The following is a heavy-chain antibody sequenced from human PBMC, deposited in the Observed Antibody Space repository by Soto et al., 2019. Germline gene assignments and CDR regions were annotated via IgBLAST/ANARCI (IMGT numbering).Heavy chain of an antibody. CDR3: ARVVSPYYDVLSGNWFDP. D-gene: IGHD3-9*01. J-gene: IGHJ5*02. Sequence: AAVKVTCKASGYTFTGYYKHWARQAPGQGLEWMGWIKSFNGDTNYAQKFQGRVTLTRDTYISTAYMELSSVKSDDMAVYYCARVVSPYYDVLSGNWFDPWGQVTLVTVSS. CDR2: IKSFNGDT. CDR1: GYTFTGYY. V-gene: IGHV1-2*02.